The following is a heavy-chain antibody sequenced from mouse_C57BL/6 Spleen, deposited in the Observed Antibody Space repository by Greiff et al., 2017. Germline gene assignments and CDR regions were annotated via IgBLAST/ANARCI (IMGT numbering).Heavy chain of an antibody. V-gene: IGHV1-69*01. CDR1: GYTFTSYW. J-gene: IGHJ4*01. Sequence: QVHVKQPGAELVMPGASVKLSCKASGYTFTSYWMHWVKQRPGQGLEWIGEIDPSDSYTNYNQKFKGKSTLTVDKSSSTAYMQLSSLTSEDSAVYYCARGYYGSSYGYYAMDYWGQVTSVTVSS. CDR3: ARGYYGSSYGYYAMDY. CDR2: IDPSDSYT. D-gene: IGHD1-1*01.